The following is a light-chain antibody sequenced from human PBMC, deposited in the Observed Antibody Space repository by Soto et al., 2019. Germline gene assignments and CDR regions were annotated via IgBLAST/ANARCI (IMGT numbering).Light chain of an antibody. V-gene: IGLV1-47*02. J-gene: IGLJ3*02. CDR1: SSNIGNNY. Sequence: VLTQPPSASGTPGQRVTISCSGSSSNIGNNYVCWYQHLPGTAPKLLIYNNNQRPSGVPDRFSGSKSGTSASLAISGLRSEDEADYYCAAWDDSLSGGVFGGGTKLTVL. CDR3: AAWDDSLSGGV. CDR2: NNN.